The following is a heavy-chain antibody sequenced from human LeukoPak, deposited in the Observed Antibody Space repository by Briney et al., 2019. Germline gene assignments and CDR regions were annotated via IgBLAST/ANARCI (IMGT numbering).Heavy chain of an antibody. V-gene: IGHV4-4*07. CDR1: GGSISSYY. CDR2: IYTSGST. Sequence: SETLSLTCTVSGGSISSYYWSWIRQPAGKGLEWIVRIYTSGSTNYNPSLKSRVTMSVDTSKNQFSLKLSSVTAADTAVYYCARDYGRPPQNSGAFDIWGQGTMVTVSS. J-gene: IGHJ3*02. D-gene: IGHD4-23*01. CDR3: ARDYGRPPQNSGAFDI.